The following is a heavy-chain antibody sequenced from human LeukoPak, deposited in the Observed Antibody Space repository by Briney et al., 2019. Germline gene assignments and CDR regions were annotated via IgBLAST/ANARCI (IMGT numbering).Heavy chain of an antibody. J-gene: IGHJ5*02. CDR1: GGSISSYY. V-gene: IGHV4-59*01. CDR3: ASAIHDYGGNYWFDP. D-gene: IGHD4-23*01. Sequence: PSETLSLTCTVSGGSISSYYWSWIRQPPGKGREWIGYIYYSGSTNYNPSLKSRVTISVDTSKNQFSLKLSSVTAADTAVYYCASAIHDYGGNYWFDPWGQGTLVTVSS. CDR2: IYYSGST.